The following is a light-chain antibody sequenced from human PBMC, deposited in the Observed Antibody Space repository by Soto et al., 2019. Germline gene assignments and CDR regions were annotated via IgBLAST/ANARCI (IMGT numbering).Light chain of an antibody. J-gene: IGKJ1*01. CDR3: LQHHAWPWT. V-gene: IGKV3-15*01. CDR1: QSVNGY. Sequence: EILMTQSPGTLSVFRGESVTLSCRASQSVNGYLDWFQHKPGQAPRLVLKRIFIRSIGVPARFSGSGSETEFTLTINGLQSEDSGVYYCLQHHAWPWTFGQGTKVDIK. CDR2: RIF.